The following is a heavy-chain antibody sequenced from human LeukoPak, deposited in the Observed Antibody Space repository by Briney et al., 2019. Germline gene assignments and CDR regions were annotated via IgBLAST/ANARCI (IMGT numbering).Heavy chain of an antibody. CDR2: ISGSGGST. CDR3: AKEPASGSCFDY. D-gene: IGHD3-10*01. CDR1: GGSISSYY. V-gene: IGHV3-23*01. Sequence: PSETLSLTCTVSGGSISSYYWSWVRQAPGKGLEWVSAISGSGGSTYYADSVKGRFTISRDNSKNTLYLQMNSLRAEDTALYYCAKEPASGSCFDYWGQGTLVTVSS. J-gene: IGHJ4*02.